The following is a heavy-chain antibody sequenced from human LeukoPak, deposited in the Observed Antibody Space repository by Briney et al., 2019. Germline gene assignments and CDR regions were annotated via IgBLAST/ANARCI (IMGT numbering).Heavy chain of an antibody. D-gene: IGHD3-10*01. J-gene: IGHJ4*02. CDR1: GGSISSYY. V-gene: IGHV4-39*07. CDR2: IYYSGST. CDR3: ARDHNYYGSGRYFDY. Sequence: SETLSLTCTVSGGSISSYYWSWIRQPPGKGLEWIGSIYYSGSTYYNPSLKSRVTISVDTSRNQFSLKLSSVTAADTAVYYCARDHNYYGSGRYFDYWGQGTLVTVSS.